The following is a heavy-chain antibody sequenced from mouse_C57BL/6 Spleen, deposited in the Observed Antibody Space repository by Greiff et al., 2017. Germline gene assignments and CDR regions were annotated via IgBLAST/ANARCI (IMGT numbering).Heavy chain of an antibody. V-gene: IGHV1-81*01. CDR2: IYPRSGNT. Sequence: VQLQQSGAELARPGASVKLSCKASGYTFTSYGISWVKQRTGQGLEWIGEIYPRSGNTYYNEKFKGKATLTADKSSSTAYMELRSLTSEDSAVYFCARSRIFYYDYGDGPYYAMDYWGQGTSVTVSS. D-gene: IGHD2-4*01. CDR1: GYTFTSYG. CDR3: ARSRIFYYDYGDGPYYAMDY. J-gene: IGHJ4*01.